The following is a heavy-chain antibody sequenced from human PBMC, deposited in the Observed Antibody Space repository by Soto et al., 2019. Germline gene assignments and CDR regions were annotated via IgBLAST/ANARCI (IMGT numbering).Heavy chain of an antibody. D-gene: IGHD6-13*01. J-gene: IGHJ4*02. CDR3: ARSKGGAAGNFDY. CDR2: IYYSGST. V-gene: IGHV4-31*03. CDR1: GGSITNGDYY. Sequence: QVQLQESGPGLVKPSQTLSLTCTVSGGSITNGDYYWTWIRQHPGKGLEWIGYIYYSGSTYYNPSLKSRVTISVDTSKNQFSLRLSSVTAADSAVYYCARSKGGAAGNFDYWGQGTLVTVSS.